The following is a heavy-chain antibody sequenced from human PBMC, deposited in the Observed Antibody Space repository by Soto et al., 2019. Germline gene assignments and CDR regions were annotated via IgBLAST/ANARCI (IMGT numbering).Heavy chain of an antibody. Sequence: LRLSCTASGFTFADAWMIWVRQAPGRGLEWLALIRTRTDGVTTAYAAPVKGRFTISRDDSKNTVDLQMENMRTEDSAVYYCATPSATYIDYWGHGTLVTVSS. J-gene: IGHJ4*01. CDR1: GFTFADAW. D-gene: IGHD1-26*01. CDR3: ATPSATYIDY. CDR2: IRTRTDGVTT. V-gene: IGHV3-15*01.